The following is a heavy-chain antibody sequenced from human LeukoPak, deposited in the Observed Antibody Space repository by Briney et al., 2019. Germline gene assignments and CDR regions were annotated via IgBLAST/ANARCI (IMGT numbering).Heavy chain of an antibody. J-gene: IGHJ4*02. CDR2: IIPIFGTA. CDR1: GGTFSSYA. Sequence: GASVKVSCKASGGTFSSYAISWVRQAPGQGLEWMGRIIPIFGTANYAQKFQGRVTITTDESTSTAYMELSSLRSEDTAVYYCARDGSAVAGGPLRYWGQGTLATVSS. V-gene: IGHV1-69*05. D-gene: IGHD6-19*01. CDR3: ARDGSAVAGGPLRY.